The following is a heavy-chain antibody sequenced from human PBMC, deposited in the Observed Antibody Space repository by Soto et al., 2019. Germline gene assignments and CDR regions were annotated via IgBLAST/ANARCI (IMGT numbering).Heavy chain of an antibody. J-gene: IGHJ6*02. Sequence: QVQLVQSGAEVKKPGSSVKVSCKASGGTFRSYAISWVRQATGQGLAWMGGIITIFGTASYAQKFQGRVPITAEDSTSTAYIHLRSLSSEDTAVYSWARLGIAAADFSYYYGMDCWGQGTTVTV. CDR2: IITIFGTA. V-gene: IGHV1-69*01. D-gene: IGHD6-13*01. CDR1: GGTFRSYA. CDR3: ARLGIAAADFSYYYGMDC.